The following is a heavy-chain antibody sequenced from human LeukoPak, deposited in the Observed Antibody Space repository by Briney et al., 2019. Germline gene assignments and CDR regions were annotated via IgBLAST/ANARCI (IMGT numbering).Heavy chain of an antibody. CDR2: IRSKAYGGTT. J-gene: IGHJ3*02. D-gene: IGHD3-22*01. V-gene: IGHV3-49*04. Sequence: GGSLRLSCTASGFTFGDYAMSWVRQAPGKGLEWVGFIRSKAYGGTTEYAASVKGRFTISRDNAKNSLYLQMNSLRAEDTAVYYCARDLPVYGSSGYYLPFGGAFDIWGQGTMVTVSS. CDR1: GFTFGDYA. CDR3: ARDLPVYGSSGYYLPFGGAFDI.